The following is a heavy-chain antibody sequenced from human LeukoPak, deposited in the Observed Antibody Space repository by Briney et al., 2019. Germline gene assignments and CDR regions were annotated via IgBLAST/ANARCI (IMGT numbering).Heavy chain of an antibody. D-gene: IGHD3-22*01. CDR1: GGSFSGYY. CDR3: ARGDNTMIVVVQ. V-gene: IGHV4-34*01. Sequence: SETLSLTCAVYGGSFSGYYWSWIRQPPGKGLEWIGEINHSGSTNYNPSLKSRVTISVDTSKNQFSLKLSSVTAADTAVYYCARGDNTMIVVVQWGQGTLVTVSS. J-gene: IGHJ4*02. CDR2: INHSGST.